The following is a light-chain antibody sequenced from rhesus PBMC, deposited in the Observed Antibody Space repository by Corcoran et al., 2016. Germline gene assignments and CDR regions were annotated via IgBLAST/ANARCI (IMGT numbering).Light chain of an antibody. CDR1: ENIKNY. CDR3: QHAYGYPLT. V-gene: IGKV1-74*01. CDR2: QAS. Sequence: IQLTQPPSSLSASVGDRDTITRWPSENIKNYLCWYQQRQGKAPKNLLYQASTLQSGVPPRFSGSGSGTDYTLTISSLQPEDVATYYCQHAYGYPLTFGGGTKVDLK. J-gene: IGKJ4*01.